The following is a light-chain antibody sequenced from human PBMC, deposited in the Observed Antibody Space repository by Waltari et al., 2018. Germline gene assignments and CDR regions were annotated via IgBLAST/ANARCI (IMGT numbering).Light chain of an antibody. CDR2: GAS. J-gene: IGKJ1*01. CDR3: QQYASSPWT. V-gene: IGKV3-20*01. CDR1: QSVSSSY. Sequence: EIVLTQSPGTLSLSPGERATLSCRASQSVSSSYLAWFQPRPGQAPGLLIFGASSRATGIPDRFSGSGSGTDFTLTISRLEPEDFALYFCQQYASSPWTFGQGTKVEIK.